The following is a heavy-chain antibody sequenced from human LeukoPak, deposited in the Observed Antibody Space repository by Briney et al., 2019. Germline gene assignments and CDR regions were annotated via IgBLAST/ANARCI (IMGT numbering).Heavy chain of an antibody. V-gene: IGHV1-69*13. CDR2: IVPIFGTA. CDR3: ARGRCNSGSCSSRYYYYMDV. Sequence: PVKVSCKASGGTFSNYAITWVRQAPGQGLEWMGGIVPIFGTANYAQKFQGRVTITADESTSTAYIELSSLRSEDTAVYYCARGRCNSGSCSSRYYYYMDVWGKGTTVTVSS. J-gene: IGHJ6*03. CDR1: GGTFSNYA. D-gene: IGHD2-15*01.